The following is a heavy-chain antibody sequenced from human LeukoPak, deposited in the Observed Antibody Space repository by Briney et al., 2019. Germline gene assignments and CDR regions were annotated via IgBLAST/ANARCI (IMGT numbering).Heavy chain of an antibody. V-gene: IGHV1-46*01. CDR2: INPSGGST. J-gene: IGHJ5*02. D-gene: IGHD2-2*01. CDR3: ARFANIVVVPAAVNWFDP. Sequence: ASVKVSCKASGYTFTSYYMHWVRQAPGQGLEWMGIINPSGGSTSYAQKFQGRVTITRDTSASTAYMELSSLRSKDTAVYYCARFANIVVVPAAVNWFDPWGQGTLVTVSS. CDR1: GYTFTSYY.